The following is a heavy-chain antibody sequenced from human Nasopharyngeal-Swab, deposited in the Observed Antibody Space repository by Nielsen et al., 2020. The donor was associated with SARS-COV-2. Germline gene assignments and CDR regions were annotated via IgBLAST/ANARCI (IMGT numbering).Heavy chain of an antibody. CDR3: ARFTSVGDAFDI. V-gene: IGHV4-59*01. CDR2: IYYSGST. Sequence: ESLKISCTVSGGSISSYYWSWIRQPPGKGLEWIGYIYYSGSTNYNPSLKSRVTISVDTSKNQFSLKLSSVTAADTAVYYCARFTSVGDAFDIWGQGTMVTVSS. J-gene: IGHJ3*02. CDR1: GGSISSYY. D-gene: IGHD6-6*01.